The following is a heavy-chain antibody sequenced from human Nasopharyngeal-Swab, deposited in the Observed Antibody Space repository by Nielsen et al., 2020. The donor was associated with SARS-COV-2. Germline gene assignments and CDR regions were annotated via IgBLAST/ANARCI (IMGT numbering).Heavy chain of an antibody. J-gene: IGHJ1*01. D-gene: IGHD4-11*01. Sequence: GESLKISCAASGFTFSTYSMIWVRQAPAKGLEWVSWISSSVSYIYYADSVKGRFTISRDNAKNALYLQMNSLRVEDTAVYYCASTVTGPLYWGQGTLVTVSS. CDR2: ISSSVSYI. CDR1: GFTFSTYS. CDR3: ASTVTGPLY. V-gene: IGHV3-21*04.